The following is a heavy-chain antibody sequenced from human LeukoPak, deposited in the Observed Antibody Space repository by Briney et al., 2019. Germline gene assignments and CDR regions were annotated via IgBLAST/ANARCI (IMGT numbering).Heavy chain of an antibody. D-gene: IGHD2/OR15-2a*01. Sequence: ASVKVSCKAAGYTFTSYYMHWVRQAPGQGLEWMGIINPSGGSTSYAQKFQGRVTMARDTSTSTVYMELSSLRSEDTAVYYCARSSISAMGIDYWGQGTLVTVSP. V-gene: IGHV1-46*01. J-gene: IGHJ4*02. CDR1: GYTFTSYY. CDR3: ARSSISAMGIDY. CDR2: INPSGGST.